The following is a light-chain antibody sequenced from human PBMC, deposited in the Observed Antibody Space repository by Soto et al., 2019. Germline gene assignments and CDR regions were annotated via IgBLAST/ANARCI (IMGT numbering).Light chain of an antibody. CDR3: SSYTSSSTLVV. CDR1: SSDVGGYNY. V-gene: IGLV2-14*01. J-gene: IGLJ2*01. CDR2: DVS. Sequence: QSALTQPASVSRSPGQSITISCTGTSSDVGGYNYVSWYQQYPGKAPKLMIYDVSDRPSGVSNRFSGSKSGNTASLTISGLQAEDEADYYCSSYTSSSTLVVFGGGTKLTLL.